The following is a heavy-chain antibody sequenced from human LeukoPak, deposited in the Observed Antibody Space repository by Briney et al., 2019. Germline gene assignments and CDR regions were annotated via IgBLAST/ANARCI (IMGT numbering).Heavy chain of an antibody. CDR1: GFTFSSYG. Sequence: GGSLRLSCAASGFTFSSYGMHWVRQAPGKGLEGVAVIWYDGSNKYYADSVKGRFTISRDNSKNTLYLQMNSLRAEDTAVYYCARDNYSSSGDYYYMDVWGKGTTVTVSS. CDR2: IWYDGSNK. D-gene: IGHD6-6*01. J-gene: IGHJ6*03. CDR3: ARDNYSSSGDYYYMDV. V-gene: IGHV3-33*01.